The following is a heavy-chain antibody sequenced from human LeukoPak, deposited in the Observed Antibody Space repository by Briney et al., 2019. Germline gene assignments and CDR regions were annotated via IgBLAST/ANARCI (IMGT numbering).Heavy chain of an antibody. CDR3: ARVGEYCTNGVCSIDFDY. Sequence: GGSLRLSCTTSGFTFSSYALSWVRQAPGKGLEWVANRKQDGSGKYYVDSVKGRFTISRDNAKNSLYLQMNSLRAEDTAVYYCARVGEYCTNGVCSIDFDYWGQGTLVTLSS. V-gene: IGHV3-7*01. CDR1: GFTFSSYA. J-gene: IGHJ4*02. D-gene: IGHD2-8*01. CDR2: RKQDGSGK.